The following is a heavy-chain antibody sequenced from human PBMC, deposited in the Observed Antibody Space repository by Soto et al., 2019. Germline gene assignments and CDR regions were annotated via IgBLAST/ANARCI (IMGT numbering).Heavy chain of an antibody. D-gene: IGHD3-10*01. V-gene: IGHV3-74*01. CDR3: ARAKGDYGSGSYKVYYLDS. CDR2: INGDGSST. CDR1: GFTFSTYW. Sequence: GGSLRLSCAASGFTFSTYWMDWVRQSPGKGLVWVSRINGDGSSTRFVDSVKGRFTISRDNAKNTVYLQMNSLRAEDTAVYYCARAKGDYGSGSYKVYYLDSWGQGTLVTSPQ. J-gene: IGHJ4*02.